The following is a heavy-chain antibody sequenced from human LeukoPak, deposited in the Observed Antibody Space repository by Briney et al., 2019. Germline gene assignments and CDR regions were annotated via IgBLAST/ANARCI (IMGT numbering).Heavy chain of an antibody. CDR1: GYTFTGYY. J-gene: IGHJ4*02. V-gene: IGHV1-2*02. CDR2: INPNSGGT. Sequence: GASVKVSCKASGYTFTGYYMHWVRQAPGQGLEWMGWINPNSGGTNYAQKFQGRVTMTRDTSISTAYMELGRLRSDDTAVYYCAREPRRGYSRVGAYWGQGTLVTVSS. CDR3: AREPRRGYSRVGAY. D-gene: IGHD5-18*01.